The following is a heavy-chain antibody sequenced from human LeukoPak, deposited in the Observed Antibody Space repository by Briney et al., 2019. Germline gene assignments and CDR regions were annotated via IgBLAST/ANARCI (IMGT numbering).Heavy chain of an antibody. V-gene: IGHV3-30*02. J-gene: IGHJ4*02. CDR3: AGDFDY. Sequence: GGSLRLSXAASGFTVSPYGMHWVRQAPGKGLEWVTFIRSDGSNEYYTDSVKGRFTISRDNSKNTLYLQMNSLRAEDTAVYYCAGDFDYWGQGTLVTVSS. CDR1: GFTVSPYG. CDR2: IRSDGSNE.